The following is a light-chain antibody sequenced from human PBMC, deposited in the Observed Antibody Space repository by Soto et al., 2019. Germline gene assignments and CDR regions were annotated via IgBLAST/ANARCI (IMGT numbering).Light chain of an antibody. V-gene: IGKV3-20*01. CDR3: HQYDSWT. J-gene: IGKJ1*01. Sequence: EIVFTQSPGTLSLSPGERATLSCRASQSFNSIYLAWYQQKPGQAPRLLIYGASSRATGIPDRFSGSGSGTDFTLTIRRTEPEDFAVYYRHQYDSWTVGQGTKGDIK. CDR1: QSFNSIY. CDR2: GAS.